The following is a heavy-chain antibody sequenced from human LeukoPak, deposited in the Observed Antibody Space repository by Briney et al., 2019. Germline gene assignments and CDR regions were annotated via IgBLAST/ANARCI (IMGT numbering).Heavy chain of an antibody. J-gene: IGHJ4*02. CDR2: IYTSGST. D-gene: IGHD6-6*01. CDR3: ARLTRTIAPPDY. CDR1: GGSISSYY. Sequence: SETLSLTCTVSGGSISSYYWSWIRPPAGKGLEWIGRIYTSGSTNYNPSLKSRVTISVDTSKNQFSLKLSSVTAADTAVYYCARLTRTIAPPDYWGQGTLVTVSS. V-gene: IGHV4-4*07.